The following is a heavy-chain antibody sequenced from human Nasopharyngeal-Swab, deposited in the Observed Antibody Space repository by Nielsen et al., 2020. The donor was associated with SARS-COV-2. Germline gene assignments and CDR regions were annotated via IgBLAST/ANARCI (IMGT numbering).Heavy chain of an antibody. CDR3: ARAGELPTPFDY. CDR2: IGTAGDT. V-gene: IGHV3-13*01. D-gene: IGHD1-26*01. J-gene: IGHJ4*02. CDR1: GFTFSSYD. Sequence: GESLKISCAASGFTFSSYDMHWVRQATGKGLEWVSAIGTAGDTYYPGSVKGRFTISRENAKNSLYLQMNSLRAEDTAVYYCARAGELPTPFDYWGQGTLVTVSS.